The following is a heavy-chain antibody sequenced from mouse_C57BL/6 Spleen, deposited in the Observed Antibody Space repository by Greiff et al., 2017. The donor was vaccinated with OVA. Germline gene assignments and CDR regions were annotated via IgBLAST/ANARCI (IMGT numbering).Heavy chain of an antibody. CDR1: GFSLTSYG. V-gene: IGHV2-5*01. CDR2: IWRGGST. J-gene: IGHJ4*01. CDR3: AKNWGVTTYYAMDY. Sequence: QVQLKESGPGLVQPSQSLSITCTVSGFSLTSYGVHWVRQSPGKGLEWLGVIWRGGSTDYNAAFMSRLSITKDNSKSQVFFKMNSRQADDTAIYYCAKNWGVTTYYAMDYWGQGTSVTVSS. D-gene: IGHD2-2*01.